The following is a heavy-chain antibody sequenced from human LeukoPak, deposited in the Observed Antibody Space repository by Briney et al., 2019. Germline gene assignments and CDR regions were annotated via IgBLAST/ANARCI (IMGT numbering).Heavy chain of an antibody. CDR3: ARDITTTAGYYYYMDV. CDR1: GYTFTSYG. Sequence: ASVNVSCKASGYTFTSYGISWVRQAPGQGLEWMGWISAYNGNTNYAQKLQGRVTMTTDTSTSTAYMELRSLRSDDTAVYYCARDITTTAGYYYYMDVWGKGTTVTVSS. J-gene: IGHJ6*03. CDR2: ISAYNGNT. D-gene: IGHD4-17*01. V-gene: IGHV1-18*01.